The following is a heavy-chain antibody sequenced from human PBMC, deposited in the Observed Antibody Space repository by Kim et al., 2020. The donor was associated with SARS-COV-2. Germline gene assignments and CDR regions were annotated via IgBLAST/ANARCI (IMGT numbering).Heavy chain of an antibody. V-gene: IGHV3-9*01. CDR3: AKDIVTSIAAGGGVDV. Sequence: GGSLRFSCAASGFTFDDYAMHWVRQAPGKGLEWVSGISWNSGSIGYADSVKGRFTISRDNAKNSLYLQMNSLRAEDTALYYCAKDIVTSIAAGGGVDVWGQGTTVTVSS. J-gene: IGHJ6*02. CDR1: GFTFDDYA. CDR2: ISWNSGSI. D-gene: IGHD6-13*01.